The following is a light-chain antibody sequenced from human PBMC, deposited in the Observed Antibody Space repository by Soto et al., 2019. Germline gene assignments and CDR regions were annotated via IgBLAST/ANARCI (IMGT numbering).Light chain of an antibody. CDR1: QSVSSY. Sequence: EIVLTQSPATLSLSPGERATLSCRASQSVSSYLAWYQQKPGQAPRLLIYDASNRATGIPARFTGSGSGTDSTLTISRLEPEDLAVYYCQQRSNWPRFTSGPRTKVDI. J-gene: IGKJ3*01. CDR2: DAS. V-gene: IGKV3-11*01. CDR3: QQRSNWPRFT.